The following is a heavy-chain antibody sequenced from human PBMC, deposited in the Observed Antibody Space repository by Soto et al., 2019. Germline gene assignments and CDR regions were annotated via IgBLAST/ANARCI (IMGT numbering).Heavy chain of an antibody. CDR1: GGTFNSYT. CDR3: ARGSYSGYDKGLDP. CDR2: IIPILGIA. D-gene: IGHD5-12*01. V-gene: IGHV1-69*02. J-gene: IGHJ5*02. Sequence: SLKVSCKAAGGTFNSYTVSWVRQAPGQGLEWMGKIIPILGIANYAQNFQGRVTINADTSTNTAYMELSSLRSEDTAVYYCARGSYSGYDKGLDPWAQGTLVNVSS.